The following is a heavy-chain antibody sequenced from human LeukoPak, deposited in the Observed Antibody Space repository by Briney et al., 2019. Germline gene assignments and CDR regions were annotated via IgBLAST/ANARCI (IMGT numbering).Heavy chain of an antibody. V-gene: IGHV1-69*01. Sequence: SVKVSYKASGGTFNNYSINWLRQAPAQGLEWMGGIIPIFGTANYAQKFQGRVTITADESTSTAYMELSSLRSEDTAVYYCARGDYYGSGSYSFLGYFDYWGQGTLVTVSS. CDR3: ARGDYYGSGSYSFLGYFDY. D-gene: IGHD3-10*01. CDR2: IIPIFGTA. CDR1: GGTFNNYS. J-gene: IGHJ4*02.